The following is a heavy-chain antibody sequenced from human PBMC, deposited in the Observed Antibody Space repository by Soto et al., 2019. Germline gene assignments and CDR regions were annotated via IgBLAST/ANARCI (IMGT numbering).Heavy chain of an antibody. CDR2: IYYSGST. CDR1: GGSISSSSYY. J-gene: IGHJ6*02. V-gene: IGHV4-39*01. Sequence: SETLSLTCTVSGGSISSSSYYWGWIRQPAGKGLEWIGSIYYSGSTYYNPSLKSRVTISVDTSKNQFSLKLSSVTAADTAVYYCARHTYYDFWSGYYNYYYGMDVWGQGPTVT. D-gene: IGHD3-3*01. CDR3: ARHTYYDFWSGYYNYYYGMDV.